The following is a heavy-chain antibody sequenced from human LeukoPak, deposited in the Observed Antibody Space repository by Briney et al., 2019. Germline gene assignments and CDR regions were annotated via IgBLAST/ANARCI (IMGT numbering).Heavy chain of an antibody. CDR2: IIPIFGTA. D-gene: IGHD3-10*01. Sequence: ASVKVSCKASGGTFSSYAISWVRQAPGQGLEWMGGIIPIFGTANYAQKFQGRVTITADKSTSTAYMELSSLRSDDTAVYYCAREPYGSGTRIDDYWGQGTLVTVSS. V-gene: IGHV1-69*06. CDR3: AREPYGSGTRIDDY. CDR1: GGTFSSYA. J-gene: IGHJ4*02.